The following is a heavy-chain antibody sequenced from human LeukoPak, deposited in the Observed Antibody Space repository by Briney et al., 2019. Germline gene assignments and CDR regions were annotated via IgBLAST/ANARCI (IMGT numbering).Heavy chain of an antibody. V-gene: IGHV1-46*01. CDR2: MNPSGGST. D-gene: IGHD3-22*01. CDR1: GYTFTSYY. J-gene: IGHJ4*02. Sequence: GASVKVSCKASGYTFTSYYIHWVRQAPGQGLEWMGIMNPSGGSTSYAQKFRGRVTMTRDTSTTTVYMEMSSLSSEDTAIYYCAKSRTTSSASSDHWGQGTLVTVSS. CDR3: AKSRTTSSASSDH.